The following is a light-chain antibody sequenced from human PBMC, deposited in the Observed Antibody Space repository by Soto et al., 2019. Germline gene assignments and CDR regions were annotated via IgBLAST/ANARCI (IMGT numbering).Light chain of an antibody. V-gene: IGLV2-8*01. CDR1: SGDVGGYYY. CDR3: MSYVGSNIFV. J-gene: IGLJ1*01. CDR2: EVT. Sequence: QSVLTQPASASGSPGQSVTISCTGTSGDVGGYYYVSWYQHHPGKVPKLIIYEVTKRPSGVPDRFSGSKSGNTASLTVSGLQAEDEADYYCMSYVGSNIFVFGTGTKVTVL.